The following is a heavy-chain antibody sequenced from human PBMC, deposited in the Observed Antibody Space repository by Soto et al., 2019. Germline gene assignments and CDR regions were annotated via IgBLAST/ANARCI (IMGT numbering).Heavy chain of an antibody. V-gene: IGHV4-31*03. Sequence: SETLSLTCTVSGGSISSGGYYWSWIRQHPGKGLEWIGYIYYSGSTYYNPSLKSRVTISVDTPKNQFSLKLSSVTAADTAVYYCARVINDYGDYNFDYWGQGTLVTVSS. D-gene: IGHD4-17*01. J-gene: IGHJ4*02. CDR2: IYYSGST. CDR1: GGSISSGGYY. CDR3: ARVINDYGDYNFDY.